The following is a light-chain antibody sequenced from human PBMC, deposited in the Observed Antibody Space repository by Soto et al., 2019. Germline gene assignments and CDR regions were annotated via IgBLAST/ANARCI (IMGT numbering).Light chain of an antibody. V-gene: IGKV1-9*01. J-gene: IGKJ4*01. CDR1: QDISSF. CDR3: QQLYSYPLT. CDR2: AAS. Sequence: DIQLTQSPSFLSASVGDRVTVTCRASQDISSFLAWYHQTPGKAPNLLIYAASTLQSGVPSRFSGSGSGTEFTLTISRLQPEDFATYYCQQLYSYPLTFCGGTKVEIK.